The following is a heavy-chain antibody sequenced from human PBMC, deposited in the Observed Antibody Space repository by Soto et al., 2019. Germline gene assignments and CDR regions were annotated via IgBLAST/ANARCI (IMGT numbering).Heavy chain of an antibody. CDR1: GYTFTSYD. V-gene: IGHV1-8*01. J-gene: IGHJ4*02. D-gene: IGHD6-19*01. CDR3: ARELAVAGFDY. Sequence: QLQLVQAGAEVKKPGASVKVSCKASGYTFTSYDINWVRQATGQGLEWMGWMNPNSGNTAYAQKFKGRVTMTRNTSTSTAYMELRSLRSEDAAVYYCARELAVAGFDYWGQGTLVTVSS. CDR2: MNPNSGNT.